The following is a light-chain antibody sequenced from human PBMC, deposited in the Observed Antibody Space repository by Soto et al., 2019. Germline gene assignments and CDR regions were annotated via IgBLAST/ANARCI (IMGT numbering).Light chain of an antibody. V-gene: IGLV4-60*02. Sequence: QPVLTQSSSASASLGSSVKLTCTLSSGHSSYIIAWHQQQPGKAPRYLMKLEGSGSYDKGSGVPDRLSGSSSGADRYLTISNLQFEDEADYYGETWYSHTRVFGGGTKLTV. CDR3: ETWYSHTRV. CDR2: LEGSGSY. CDR1: SGHSSYI. J-gene: IGLJ3*02.